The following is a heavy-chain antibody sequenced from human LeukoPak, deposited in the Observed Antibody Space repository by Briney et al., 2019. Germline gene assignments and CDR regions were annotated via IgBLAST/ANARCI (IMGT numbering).Heavy chain of an antibody. V-gene: IGHV3-74*01. Sequence: GSLRLSCVASGFTFSSYWMHWVRQDPRKGLVWVSRINGDGRNINYADSVRGRFTISRDNAKNTLYLQMNTLRVEDTAVYYCAKGTLDIVVVPAAPKVYYFDYWGQGTLVTVSS. CDR3: AKGTLDIVVVPAAPKVYYFDY. D-gene: IGHD2-2*01. J-gene: IGHJ4*02. CDR1: GFTFSSYW. CDR2: INGDGRNI.